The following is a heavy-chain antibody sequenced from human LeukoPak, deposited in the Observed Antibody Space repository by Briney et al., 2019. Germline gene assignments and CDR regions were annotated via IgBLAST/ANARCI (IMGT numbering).Heavy chain of an antibody. CDR2: LYIAGES. D-gene: IGHD1-14*01. J-gene: IGHJ6*03. CDR1: GLSVADTY. Sequence: GSLRLPCAVSGLSVADTYMAWVRQAPGKGLEWVATLYIAGESYYADSVRGRFNISRDNSENTLYLQMTTVRDDDTAIYYCAAGFRSEFIYFYLHVWGKGTPVTVSS. CDR3: AAGFRSEFIYFYLHV. V-gene: IGHV3-53*01.